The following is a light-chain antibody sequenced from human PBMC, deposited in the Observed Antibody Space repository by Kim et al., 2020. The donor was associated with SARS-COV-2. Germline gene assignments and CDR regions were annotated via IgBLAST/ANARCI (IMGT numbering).Light chain of an antibody. CDR2: DAS. CDR3: QQYDKWPLT. V-gene: IGKV3-15*01. Sequence: VSPGERAPLSCRASQSANSNLAWYQQKPGQAPRLLIYDASTRATDIPARFSGSGSGTDFTLTISCLQSEDFAVYYCQQYDKWPLTFGGGTKVDIK. CDR1: QSANSN. J-gene: IGKJ4*01.